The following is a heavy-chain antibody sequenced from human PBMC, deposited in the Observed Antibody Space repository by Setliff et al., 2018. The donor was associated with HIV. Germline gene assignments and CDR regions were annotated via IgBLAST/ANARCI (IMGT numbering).Heavy chain of an antibody. V-gene: IGHV1-46*01. CDR3: ARDTPDYLGSYYSDY. J-gene: IGHJ4*02. CDR1: GYTFTSYY. CDR2: INPSGGST. D-gene: IGHD1-26*01. Sequence: ASVKVSCKASGYTFTSYYLHWVRQAPGQGLEWMGLINPSGGSTTYAQKFQGRVTMTRDTSTSTVYMELSSLRSEDTAVYYCARDTPDYLGSYYSDYWGQGTLVTVSS.